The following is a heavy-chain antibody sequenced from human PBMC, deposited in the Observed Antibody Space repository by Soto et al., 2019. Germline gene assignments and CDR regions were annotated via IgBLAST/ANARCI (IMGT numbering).Heavy chain of an antibody. Sequence: SETLSLTCTVSGGSISSSSYYWGWIRQPPGKGLEWIGSIYYSGSTYYSPSLKSRVTISVDTSKNQFSLKLSSVTAADTAVYYCARTKLGYCSGGSCYGPNWFDPWGQGTLVTVSS. CDR2: IYYSGST. CDR1: GGSISSSSYY. D-gene: IGHD2-15*01. V-gene: IGHV4-39*01. J-gene: IGHJ5*02. CDR3: ARTKLGYCSGGSCYGPNWFDP.